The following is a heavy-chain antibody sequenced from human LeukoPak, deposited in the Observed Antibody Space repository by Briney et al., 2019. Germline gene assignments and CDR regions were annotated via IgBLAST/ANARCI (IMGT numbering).Heavy chain of an antibody. D-gene: IGHD1-1*01. V-gene: IGHV1-2*02. CDR1: GYTFNGYY. CDR3: AGRYLYYYMDA. CDR2: INPNSGGT. J-gene: IGHJ6*03. Sequence: ASVKVSCKASGYTFNGYYMHWVRQAPGQGLEWMGWINPNSGGTNYEQKFQGRVTMTRDTSISTAYMELSRLRSDDTAVYYCAGRYLYYYMDAWGKGTTVTVSS.